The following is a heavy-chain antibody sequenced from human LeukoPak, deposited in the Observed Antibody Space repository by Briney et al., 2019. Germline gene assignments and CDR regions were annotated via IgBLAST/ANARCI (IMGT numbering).Heavy chain of an antibody. Sequence: SETLSFTCAVYGGSFSGYYWSWIRQPPGKGLEWIGEINHSGSTNYNPSLKSRVTISVDTSKNQFSLKLSSVTAADTAVYYCAGAAGIEGGYFDYWGQGTLVTVSS. CDR2: INHSGST. CDR3: AGAAGIEGGYFDY. V-gene: IGHV4-34*01. CDR1: GGSFSGYY. D-gene: IGHD6-13*01. J-gene: IGHJ4*02.